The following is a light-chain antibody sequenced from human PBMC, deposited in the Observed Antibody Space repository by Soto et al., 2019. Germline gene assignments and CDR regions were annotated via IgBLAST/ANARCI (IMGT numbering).Light chain of an antibody. J-gene: IGKJ4*01. V-gene: IGKV3-20*01. Sequence: ETVLTQSPGTRSLSPGETATLSCRSSQRVSANYLAWYQHKPGQAPRLLXYDASRMATGTPDRFSGSGSGTDLNITIRRLEPEDFALYYCQQYGHSRQVTFGGGTKVDIK. CDR3: QQYGHSRQVT. CDR1: QRVSANY. CDR2: DAS.